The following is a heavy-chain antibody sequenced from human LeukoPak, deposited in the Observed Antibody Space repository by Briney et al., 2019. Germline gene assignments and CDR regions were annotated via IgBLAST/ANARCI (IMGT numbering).Heavy chain of an antibody. CDR3: ARGSYDILTGYLGNWFDP. CDR1: GGSISGYY. V-gene: IGHV4-59*01. CDR2: IYYRGST. Sequence: SETLSLTSTVSGGSISGYYWSCIRHPPGKRLEWIGYIYYRGSTNYNPSLKSRITISVDTSKNQFSLKLSSVTAADTAVYYCARGSYDILTGYLGNWFDPWGQGTLVTVSS. J-gene: IGHJ5*02. D-gene: IGHD3-9*01.